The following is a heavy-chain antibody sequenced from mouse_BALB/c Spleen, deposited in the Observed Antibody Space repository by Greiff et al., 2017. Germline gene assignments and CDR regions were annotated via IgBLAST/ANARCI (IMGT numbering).Heavy chain of an antibody. Sequence: LQESGPGLVKPSQSLSLTCTVTGYSITSDYAWNWIRQFPGNKLEWMGYISYSGSTSYNPSLKSRISITRDTSKNQFFLQLNSVTTEDTATYYCANDYGFAYWGQGTLVTVSA. CDR3: ANDYGFAY. CDR1: GYSITSDYA. CDR2: ISYSGST. V-gene: IGHV3-2*02. J-gene: IGHJ3*01. D-gene: IGHD2-4*01.